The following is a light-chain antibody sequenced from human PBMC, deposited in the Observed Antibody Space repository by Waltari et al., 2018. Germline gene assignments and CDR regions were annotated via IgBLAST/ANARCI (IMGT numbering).Light chain of an antibody. CDR2: DAS. J-gene: IGKJ2*02. CDR3: QQRTNWHRT. V-gene: IGKV3-11*01. Sequence: EIVLTQSPATLSLSPGEGATLSCRASQTISTYLAWYQQKAGQAPRLLIYDASKRATGIPARFSGSGSGTDFTLTISSLEPEDFALYYCQQRTNWHRTFGQGTKLEIK. CDR1: QTISTY.